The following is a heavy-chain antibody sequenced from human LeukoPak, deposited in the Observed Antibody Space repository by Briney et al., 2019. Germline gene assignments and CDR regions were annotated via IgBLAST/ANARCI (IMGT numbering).Heavy chain of an antibody. CDR3: AEEEYYYDSSGYLGGFDY. CDR2: IIPIFGTA. CDR1: GDTFSSYA. V-gene: IGHV1-69*01. J-gene: IGHJ4*02. Sequence: SVKVSCKASGDTFSSYAISWVRQAPGQGLEWMGGIIPIFGTANYAQKFQGRVTITADESTSTAYMELSSLRSEDTAVYYCAEEEYYYDSSGYLGGFDYWGQGTLVTVSS. D-gene: IGHD3-22*01.